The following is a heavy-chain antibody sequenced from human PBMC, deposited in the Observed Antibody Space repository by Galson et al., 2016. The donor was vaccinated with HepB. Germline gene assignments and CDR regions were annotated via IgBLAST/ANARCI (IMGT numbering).Heavy chain of an antibody. CDR3: ARVVTPGGFDS. V-gene: IGHV2-70*01. D-gene: IGHD6-6*01. CDR2: IDWDGDE. CDR1: GFSLTAENMC. Sequence: PALVKPTQTLTLTCTFSGFSLTAENMCVSWIRQPPGKALEWLALIDWDGDEYYSTSLKTRLSISKDTSKSQVLLKMTNMDPVDTATYYCARVVTPGGFDSWGQGTLVTVSS. J-gene: IGHJ4*02.